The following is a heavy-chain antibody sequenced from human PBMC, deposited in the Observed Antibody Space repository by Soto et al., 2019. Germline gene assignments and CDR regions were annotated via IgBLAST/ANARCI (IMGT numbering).Heavy chain of an antibody. CDR3: ARAPAGYSTSNLDY. D-gene: IGHD6-13*01. CDR1: GGTFSSYT. Sequence: QVQLVQSGAEVKKPGSSVKVSCKASGGTFSSYTISWVRQAPGQGLEWMGRIIPILGIANYAQKFQGRVTITADKSTSSAYMELSSLRSEDTAVYYCARAPAGYSTSNLDYWGQGTLVTVSS. J-gene: IGHJ4*02. V-gene: IGHV1-69*02. CDR2: IIPILGIA.